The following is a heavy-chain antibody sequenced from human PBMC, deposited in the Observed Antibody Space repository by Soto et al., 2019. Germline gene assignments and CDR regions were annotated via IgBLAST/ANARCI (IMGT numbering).Heavy chain of an antibody. D-gene: IGHD6-13*01. V-gene: IGHV1-69*01. Sequence: QVQLVQSGAEVKKPGSSVKVSCKASGGTFSSYAISWVRQAPGQGLEWMGGIIPIFGTANYAQKFQGRVTITADESTSTAYMELSSLRSEDTAVYHCARVPGIAAAGTPPRYYYYGMDVWGQGTTVTVSS. CDR2: IIPIFGTA. CDR3: ARVPGIAAAGTPPRYYYYGMDV. J-gene: IGHJ6*02. CDR1: GGTFSSYA.